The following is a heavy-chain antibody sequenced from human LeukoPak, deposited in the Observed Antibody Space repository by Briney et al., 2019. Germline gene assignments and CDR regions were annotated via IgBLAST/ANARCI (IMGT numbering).Heavy chain of an antibody. D-gene: IGHD2-2*02. J-gene: IGHJ3*02. V-gene: IGHV4-61*09. Sequence: SETLSLTCTVSGGSINSGSYHWNWIRQPAGKGLEWIGHIYTSGSTNYNPSLKSRVTISMDRSKNQFSVKLSSVTATDTAVYYCARSLYGLDASDIWGQGTMVTVSS. CDR3: ARSLYGLDASDI. CDR2: IYTSGST. CDR1: GGSINSGSYH.